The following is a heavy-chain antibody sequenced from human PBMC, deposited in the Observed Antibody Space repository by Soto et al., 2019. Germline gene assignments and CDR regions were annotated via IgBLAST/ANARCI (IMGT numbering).Heavy chain of an antibody. CDR1: GFTFSSYA. CDR3: ARGSLPYYFDY. V-gene: IGHV3-64*01. J-gene: IGHJ4*02. CDR2: ISSNGGST. Sequence: EVQLVESGGGLVQPGGSLRLSCAASGFTFSSYAMHWVRQAPGKGLEYVSAISSNGGSTYYANSVKGRFTISRDNSKNTLYLQMGSLRAEDMAVYYCARGSLPYYFDYWGQGTLVTVSS. D-gene: IGHD3-10*01.